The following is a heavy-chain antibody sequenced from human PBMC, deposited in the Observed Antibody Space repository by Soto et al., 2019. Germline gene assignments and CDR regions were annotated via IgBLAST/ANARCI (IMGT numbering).Heavy chain of an antibody. CDR2: INHSGST. J-gene: IGHJ6*02. Sequence: PSETLSLTCAVYVGSFSCYYWIWIRQPPGKGLEWIGEINHSGSTNYNPSLKSRVTISVDTSKNQFSLKLSSVTAADTAVYYCARDPFYGSGSYYYYYYGMDVWGQGTTVTVSS. CDR1: VGSFSCYY. CDR3: ARDPFYGSGSYYYYYYGMDV. V-gene: IGHV4-34*01. D-gene: IGHD3-10*01.